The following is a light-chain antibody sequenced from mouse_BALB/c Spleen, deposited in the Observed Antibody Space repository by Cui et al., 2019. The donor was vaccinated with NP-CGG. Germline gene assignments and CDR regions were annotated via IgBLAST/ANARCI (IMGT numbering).Light chain of an antibody. CDR1: TGAVTTSNY. V-gene: IGLV1*01. CDR2: GTN. CDR3: ALWYSNHWV. Sequence: QAVVTQASARTTSPGETVTLTCRSSTGAVTTSNYANWVQEKPDHLFTGLIGGTNNRAPGVPARLSGSLIGDKAALTITGAQTEDEAIYFCALWYSNHWVFGGGTKLTVL. J-gene: IGLJ1*01.